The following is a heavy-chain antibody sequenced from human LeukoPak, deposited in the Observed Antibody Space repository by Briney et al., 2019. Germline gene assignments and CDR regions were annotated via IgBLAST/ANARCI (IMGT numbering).Heavy chain of an antibody. Sequence: GGSLRLSCAASGFSFSTYWMRWARQTPGKGLEWVANIKGDGSEINYVDSVKGRFTISRDNAKNSLSLQMNSLTADDTGVYYCAREGLPYSGDHWGQGTSVTISS. J-gene: IGHJ4*02. D-gene: IGHD4-11*01. CDR2: IKGDGSEI. V-gene: IGHV3-7*01. CDR3: AREGLPYSGDH. CDR1: GFSFSTYW.